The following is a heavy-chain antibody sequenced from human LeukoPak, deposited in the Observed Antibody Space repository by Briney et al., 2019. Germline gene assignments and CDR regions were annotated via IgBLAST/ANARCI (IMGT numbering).Heavy chain of an antibody. V-gene: IGHV3-7*01. D-gene: IGHD5-12*01. CDR1: GFTFSTFW. J-gene: IGHJ4*02. Sequence: GGSLRLSCVASGFTFSTFWMAWVRQAPGQGLEWVANMKQGGSAKHYVDSVKGRFTISRDNAKNSLYLQMNSLRAEDTAVYYCARDVDGYLDYWGQGTLVTVSS. CDR3: ARDVDGYLDY. CDR2: MKQGGSAK.